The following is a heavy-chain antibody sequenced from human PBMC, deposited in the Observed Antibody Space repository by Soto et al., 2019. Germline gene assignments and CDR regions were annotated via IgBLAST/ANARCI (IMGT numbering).Heavy chain of an antibody. CDR1: GFNFDDYA. D-gene: IGHD3-22*01. CDR2: ISWSSVNI. J-gene: IGHJ2*01. V-gene: IGHV3-9*01. Sequence: QLVESGGGLVQPGRSLRLSCTASGFNFDDYAMHWVRQAPGKGLEWVSGISWSSVNIGYADSVKGRFTISRDNTADFLFLQIDSPRTDDTALYFWAKDASGDYDRGYFDLWGRGTLVTVPS. CDR3: AKDASGDYDRGYFDL.